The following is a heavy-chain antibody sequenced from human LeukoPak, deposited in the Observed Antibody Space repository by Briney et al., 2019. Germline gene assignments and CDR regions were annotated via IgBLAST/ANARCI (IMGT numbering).Heavy chain of an antibody. CDR2: INHSGST. D-gene: IGHD2-15*01. J-gene: IGHJ5*02. Sequence: SETLSLTCAVFGESFSGHYWSWIRQPPGKGLEWIGEINHSGSTNYNPSLKSRVTISVDTSKNQFSLKLSSVTAADTAVYYCARYCSGGSCYRNWFDPWGQGTLVTVSS. V-gene: IGHV4-34*09. CDR1: GESFSGHY. CDR3: ARYCSGGSCYRNWFDP.